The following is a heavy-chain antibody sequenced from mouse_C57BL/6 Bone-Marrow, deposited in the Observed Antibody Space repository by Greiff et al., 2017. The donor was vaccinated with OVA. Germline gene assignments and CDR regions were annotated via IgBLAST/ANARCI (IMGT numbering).Heavy chain of an antibody. J-gene: IGHJ2*01. CDR2: INPSSGYT. Sequence: VQLQQSGAELAKPGASVKLSCKASGYTFTSYWMHWVKQRPGQGLEWIGYINPSSGYTKYNQKFKDKATLTADKSSSTAYMPLSSLTYEDSAVYYCARQITTVVPYFDYWGQGTTLTVSS. V-gene: IGHV1-7*01. D-gene: IGHD1-1*01. CDR1: GYTFTSYW. CDR3: ARQITTVVPYFDY.